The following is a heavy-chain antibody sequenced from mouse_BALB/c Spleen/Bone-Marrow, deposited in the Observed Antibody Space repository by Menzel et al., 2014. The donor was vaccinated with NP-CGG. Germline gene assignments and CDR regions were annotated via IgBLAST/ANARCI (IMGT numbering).Heavy chain of an antibody. D-gene: IGHD1-1*01. J-gene: IGHJ4*01. Sequence: EVKLQESGPELVKPGASVKVSCKASGYTFTNYNMYWVKQSHGKSLEWIGYIDPYSGGSRYNQNFKGKATSTVDKSSSTAYMHLNSLTSEDSAVYYCARRVYYDYYAMDYWGQGTSVTVSS. CDR2: IDPYSGGS. CDR3: ARRVYYDYYAMDY. V-gene: IGHV1S135*01. CDR1: GYTFTNYN.